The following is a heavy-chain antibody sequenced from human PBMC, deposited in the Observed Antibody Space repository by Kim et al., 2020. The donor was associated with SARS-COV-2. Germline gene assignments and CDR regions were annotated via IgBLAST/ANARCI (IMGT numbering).Heavy chain of an antibody. V-gene: IGHV1-46*01. CDR3: ARPGYCSSTSCYRFDY. J-gene: IGHJ4*02. D-gene: IGHD2-2*01. Sequence: KFQGRVTMTRDTSTSTVYMELSSLRSEDTAVYYCARPGYCSSTSCYRFDYWGQGTLVTVSS.